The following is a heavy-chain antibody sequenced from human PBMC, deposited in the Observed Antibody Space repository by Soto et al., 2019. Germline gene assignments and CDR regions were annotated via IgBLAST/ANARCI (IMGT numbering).Heavy chain of an antibody. CDR2: ISYDGSNK. CDR3: AKGFDWFRV. V-gene: IGHV3-30*18. D-gene: IGHD3-9*01. J-gene: IGHJ6*02. CDR1: GFTFSSYG. Sequence: GGSLRLSCAASGFTFSSYGMHWVRQAPGKGLEWVAVISYDGSNKYYADSVKGRFTISRDNSKNTLYLQMNSLRAEDTAVYYCAKGFDWFRVWGQGTTVTVS.